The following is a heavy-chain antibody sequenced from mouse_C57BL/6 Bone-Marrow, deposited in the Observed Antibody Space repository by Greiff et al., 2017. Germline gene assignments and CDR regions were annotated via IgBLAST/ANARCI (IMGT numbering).Heavy chain of an antibody. D-gene: IGHD2-4*01. J-gene: IGHJ1*03. CDR3: ARRNYDYDEKYFDV. CDR1: GYTFTSYW. V-gene: IGHV1-7*01. CDR2: INPSSGYT. Sequence: DELPPSGAERAKRVGSGKRACKVSGYTFTSYWLHWVKQRPGQGLEWIGYINPSSGYTKYNQKFKDKATLTADKSSSTAYMQLSSLTYEDSAVYYCARRNYDYDEKYFDVWGTGTTVTVSS.